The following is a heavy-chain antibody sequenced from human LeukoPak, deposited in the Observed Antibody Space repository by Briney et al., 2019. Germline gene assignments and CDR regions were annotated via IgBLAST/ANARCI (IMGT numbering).Heavy chain of an antibody. D-gene: IGHD3-3*01. V-gene: IGHV4-59*12. J-gene: IGHJ4*02. CDR2: IYYSGST. CDR3: ARGPTYYDFWSGTYFDY. CDR1: GGSISSYY. Sequence: SETLSLTCTVSGGSISSYYWSWIRQPPGKGLEWIGYIYYSGSTNYNPSLKSRVTISVDTSKNQFSLKLSSVTAADTAVYYCARGPTYYDFWSGTYFDYWGQGTLVTVSS.